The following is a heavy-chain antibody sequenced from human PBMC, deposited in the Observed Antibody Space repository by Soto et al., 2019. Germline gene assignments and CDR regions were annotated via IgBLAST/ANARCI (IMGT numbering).Heavy chain of an antibody. V-gene: IGHV3-33*01. CDR1: GFTFSSYG. CDR3: ATQSSSRSGAFDY. Sequence: PGGSLRLSCAASGFTFSSYGMHWVRQAPGKGLEWVAVIWYDGSNKYYADSVKSRFTISRDNSKNTLYLQMNSLRAEDTAVYYCATQSSSRSGAFDYWGQGT. CDR2: IWYDGSNK. D-gene: IGHD6-6*01. J-gene: IGHJ4*02.